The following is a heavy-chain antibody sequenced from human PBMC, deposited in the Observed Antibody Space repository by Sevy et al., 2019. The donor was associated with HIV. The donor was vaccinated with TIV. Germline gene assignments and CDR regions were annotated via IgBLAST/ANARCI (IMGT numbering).Heavy chain of an antibody. CDR2: ISYDGSNK. CDR3: AKHPKILWGSGSAFDI. Sequence: GGSLRLSCAASGFTFSSYGMHWDRQAPGKGLEWVAVISYDGSNKYYADSVKGRFTISRDNSKNTLYLQMNSLRAEDTAVYYCAKHPKILWGSGSAFDIWGQGTMVTVS. D-gene: IGHD2-21*01. J-gene: IGHJ3*02. V-gene: IGHV3-30*18. CDR1: GFTFSSYG.